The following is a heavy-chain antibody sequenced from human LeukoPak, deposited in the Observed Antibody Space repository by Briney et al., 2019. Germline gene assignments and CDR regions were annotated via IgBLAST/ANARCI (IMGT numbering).Heavy chain of an antibody. V-gene: IGHV3-23*01. Sequence: GGSLRLSCAASGFTFSSYAMSWVRQAPGKGLEWISVISGSGDNTYYADSVKGRFTISRDNAKNSLYLQMNSLRTEDTGVYYCARDLRYFDWLFPFYFDYWGQGTLVTVSS. CDR1: GFTFSSYA. D-gene: IGHD3-9*01. CDR2: ISGSGDNT. J-gene: IGHJ4*02. CDR3: ARDLRYFDWLFPFYFDY.